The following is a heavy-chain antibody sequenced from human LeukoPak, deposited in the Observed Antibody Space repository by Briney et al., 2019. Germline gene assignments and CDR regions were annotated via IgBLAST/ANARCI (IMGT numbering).Heavy chain of an antibody. V-gene: IGHV3-48*04. Sequence: PGGSLRLSCAASGFTFSSYSMNWVRQAPGKGLEWVSYISSSSSTIYYADSVKGRFTISRDNAKNSLYLQMNSLGAEDTAVYYCARANRYCSSTICHSGDYWGQGTLVTVSS. D-gene: IGHD2-2*01. CDR1: GFTFSSYS. CDR3: ARANRYCSSTICHSGDY. CDR2: ISSSSSTI. J-gene: IGHJ4*02.